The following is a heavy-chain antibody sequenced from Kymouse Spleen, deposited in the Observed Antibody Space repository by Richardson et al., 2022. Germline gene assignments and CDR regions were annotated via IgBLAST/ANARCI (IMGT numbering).Heavy chain of an antibody. CDR2: IYSGGST. CDR3: ARVGPLHYYGMDV. Sequence: EVQLVESGGGLIQPGGSLRLSCAASGFTVSSNYMSWVRQAPGKGLEWVSVIYSGGSTYYADSVKGRFTISRDNSKNTLYLQMNSLRAEDTAVYYCARVGPLHYYGMDVWGQGTTVTVSS. J-gene: IGHJ6*02. V-gene: IGHV3-53*01. D-gene: IGHD1-26*01,IGHD2-15*01,IGHD5-12*01. CDR1: GFTVSSNY.